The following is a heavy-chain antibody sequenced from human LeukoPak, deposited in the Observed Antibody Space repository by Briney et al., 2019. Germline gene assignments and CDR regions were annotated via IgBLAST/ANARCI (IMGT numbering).Heavy chain of an antibody. V-gene: IGHV4-61*02. CDR3: ARGVPGILRGLRPNWFDP. CDR1: GGSISSGSYY. CDR2: IYTSGST. Sequence: PSQTLSLTCTVSGGSISSGSYYWSWIRQPAGKGLEWIGRIYTSGSTNYNPSLKSRVTISVDTSKNQFSLKLSSVTAADTAVYYCARGVPGILRGLRPNWFDPWGQGTLVTVSS. D-gene: IGHD5-12*01. J-gene: IGHJ5*02.